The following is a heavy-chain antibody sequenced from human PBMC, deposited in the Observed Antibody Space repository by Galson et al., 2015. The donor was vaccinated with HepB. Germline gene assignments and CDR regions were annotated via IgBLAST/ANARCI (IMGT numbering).Heavy chain of an antibody. V-gene: IGHV1-2*02. CDR1: GYTFTGYY. J-gene: IGHJ6*03. CDR2: INPNSGGT. CDR3: ASNLGQIPAAIYMDV. Sequence: SVKVSCKASGYTFTGYYMHWVRQAPGQGLEWMGWINPNSGGTNYAQKFQGRVTMTRDTSISTAYMELSRLRSDDTAVYYCASNLGQIPAAIYMDVWGKGTTVTVSS. D-gene: IGHD2-2*01.